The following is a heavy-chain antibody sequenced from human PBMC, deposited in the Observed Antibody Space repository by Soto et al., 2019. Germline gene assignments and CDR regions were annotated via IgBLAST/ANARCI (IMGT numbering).Heavy chain of an antibody. CDR2: INSDGSST. CDR3: ARVAGGGNPYYFDY. D-gene: IGHD2-15*01. CDR1: GFTFSSYW. Sequence: GGSLRLSCAASGFTFSSYWMHWVRQAPGKGLVWVSRINSDGSSTNYADSVKGRFTISRDNAKNTLYLQMNSLRAEDTAVYYCARVAGGGNPYYFDYWGQGTLVTVSS. V-gene: IGHV3-74*01. J-gene: IGHJ4*02.